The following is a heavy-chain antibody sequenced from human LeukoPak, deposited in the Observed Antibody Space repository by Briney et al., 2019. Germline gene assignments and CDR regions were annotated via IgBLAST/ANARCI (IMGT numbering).Heavy chain of an antibody. CDR3: AKDHVGIAMIVVVLDS. CDR1: GGSISSYY. Sequence: SETLSLTCTVSGGSISSYYWSWIRQPPGKGLEWIGYIYYSGSTNYNPSLKSRVAISVDMSKNQFSLKLSSVTAADTAIYYCAKDHVGIAMIVVVLDSWGQGTLVTVSS. J-gene: IGHJ4*02. D-gene: IGHD3-22*01. CDR2: IYYSGST. V-gene: IGHV4-59*08.